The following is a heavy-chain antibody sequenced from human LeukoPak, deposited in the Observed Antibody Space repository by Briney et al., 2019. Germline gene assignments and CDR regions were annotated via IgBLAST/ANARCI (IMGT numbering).Heavy chain of an antibody. CDR3: ARVTGGYGNSYFDS. CDR2: ISYDGSDN. V-gene: IGHV3-30*04. Sequence: PGGSLRLSCTVSGFTFSAYEMHWVRQAPGQGLEWVAFISYDGSDNYYADSVKGRFTISRDNSMNTLYLQMNSLRAEDTALYYCARVTGGYGNSYFDSWGQGTLVTVSS. D-gene: IGHD4-11*01. CDR1: GFTFSAYE. J-gene: IGHJ4*02.